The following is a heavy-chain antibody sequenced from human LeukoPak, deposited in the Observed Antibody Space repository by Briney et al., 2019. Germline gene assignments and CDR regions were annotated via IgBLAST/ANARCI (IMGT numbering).Heavy chain of an antibody. CDR2: IIPILGIA. V-gene: IGHV1-69*04. CDR3: ARESPVLGFDP. J-gene: IGHJ5*02. D-gene: IGHD1-1*01. CDR1: GGTFSSYT. Sequence: ASVKVSCKASGGTFSSYTISWVRQAPGQGLEWMGRIIPILGIANYAQKFQGRVTITADKSTSTAYMELSSLRSEDTAVYYCARESPVLGFDPWGQGTLVTVSS.